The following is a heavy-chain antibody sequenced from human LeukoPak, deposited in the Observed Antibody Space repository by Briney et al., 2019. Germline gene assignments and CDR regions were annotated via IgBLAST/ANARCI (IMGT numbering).Heavy chain of an antibody. CDR2: ISGITGRT. CDR3: AKGGAYYDFCLGS. CDR1: GFTFSDYA. J-gene: IGHJ4*02. V-gene: IGHV3-23*01. D-gene: IGHD3-3*01. Sequence: GGFLRLSCASSGFTFSDYAMTWVRQAPGKGLEWVSSISGITGRTYYADSVKGRFTISRDNSKNTLYLQMNSLRAGDTAIYYCAKGGAYYDFCLGSWGQGTLVTVSS.